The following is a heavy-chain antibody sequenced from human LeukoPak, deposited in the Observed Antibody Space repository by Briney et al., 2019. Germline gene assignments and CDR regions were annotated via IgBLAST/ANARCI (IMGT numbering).Heavy chain of an antibody. J-gene: IGHJ3*02. D-gene: IGHD3-3*02. CDR3: ARPYISTWEGLAFDI. CDR2: IGVSSGNT. V-gene: IGHV3-48*04. Sequence: HTGGSLRLSCTASGFPFIDYSMNWVRQPPGKGMEWISYIGVSSGNTKYADSVKGRFTISADNAKNSLYLQMNSLRVEDTAVYYCARPYISTWEGLAFDIWGQGTLVTVSS. CDR1: GFPFIDYS.